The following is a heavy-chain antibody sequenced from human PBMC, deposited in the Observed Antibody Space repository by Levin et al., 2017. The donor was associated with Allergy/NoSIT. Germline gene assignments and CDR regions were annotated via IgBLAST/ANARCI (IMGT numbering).Heavy chain of an antibody. Sequence: GGSLRLSCAASGFTFSSYGMHWVRQAPGKGLEWVAVIWYDGSNKYYADSVKGRFTISRDNSKNTLYLQMNSLRAEDTAVYYCARGVGYCSGGSCPNWFDPWGQGTLVTVSS. CDR2: IWYDGSNK. D-gene: IGHD2-15*01. CDR3: ARGVGYCSGGSCPNWFDP. CDR1: GFTFSSYG. J-gene: IGHJ5*02. V-gene: IGHV3-33*01.